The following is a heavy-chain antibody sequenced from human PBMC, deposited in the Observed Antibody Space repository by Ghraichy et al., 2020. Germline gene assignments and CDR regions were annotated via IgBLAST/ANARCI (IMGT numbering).Heavy chain of an antibody. CDR2: ISSSGSTR. CDR3: ARDIVVVPAAMRYYYYGMDV. J-gene: IGHJ6*02. D-gene: IGHD2-2*01. Sequence: GGSLRLSCAASGFTLSSYEMNWVRQAPGRGLEWVSCISSSGSTRYYADSVKGRFTISRDNAKNSLYLQMNSLRAEDTAVYYCARDIVVVPAAMRYYYYGMDVWGQGTTVTVSS. CDR1: GFTLSSYE. V-gene: IGHV3-48*03.